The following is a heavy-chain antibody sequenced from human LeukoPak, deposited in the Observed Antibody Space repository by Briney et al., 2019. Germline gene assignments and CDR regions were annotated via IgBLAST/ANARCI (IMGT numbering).Heavy chain of an antibody. Sequence: GESLKISCKGSGYTFSSYWIDWVRQMPGKGPEWMGIIYPGDSDTRYSPSFQGQVTISADQSISTADLQWSSLKASDTAMYYCARQVVATAGTYDYWGQGTLVTVSS. J-gene: IGHJ4*02. CDR2: IYPGDSDT. CDR1: GYTFSSYW. V-gene: IGHV5-51*01. D-gene: IGHD6-13*01. CDR3: ARQVVATAGTYDY.